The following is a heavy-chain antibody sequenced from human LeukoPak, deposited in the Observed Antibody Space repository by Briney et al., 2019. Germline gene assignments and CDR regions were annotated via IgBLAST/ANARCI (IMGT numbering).Heavy chain of an antibody. V-gene: IGHV4-4*07. CDR1: GGSINSYY. CDR3: AGFDAGTDYFDY. CDR2: IYTSGST. J-gene: IGHJ4*02. D-gene: IGHD6-13*01. Sequence: PSETLSLTCTVSGGSINSYYWSWIRQPAGKGLERIGRIYTSGSTNYNPSLKSRVTMSVDTSKNQFSLKLSSVTAADTAVYHCAGFDAGTDYFDYWGQGTLVTVSS.